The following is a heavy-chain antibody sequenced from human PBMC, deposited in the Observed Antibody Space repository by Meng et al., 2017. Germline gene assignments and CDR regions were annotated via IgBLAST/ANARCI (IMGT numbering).Heavy chain of an antibody. J-gene: IGHJ4*02. CDR2: INPNSGGT. Sequence: ASVKVSCKASGYTFTGYYMHWVRQAPGQGLEWMGRINPNSGGTNYAQKFQGRVTMTRDTSISTANMGLSRLRSDDTAVYYCARVYQGYSSGWNYFDYWGQGTLVTVSS. CDR3: ARVYQGYSSGWNYFDY. D-gene: IGHD6-19*01. CDR1: GYTFTGYY. V-gene: IGHV1-2*06.